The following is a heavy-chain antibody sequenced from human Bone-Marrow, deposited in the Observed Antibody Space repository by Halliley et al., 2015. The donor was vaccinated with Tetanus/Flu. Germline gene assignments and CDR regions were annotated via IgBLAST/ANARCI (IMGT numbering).Heavy chain of an antibody. D-gene: IGHD6-19*01. CDR2: RAGGGGT. CDR3: AKTDRDGWSESSHFDF. J-gene: IGHJ4*02. Sequence: RAGGGGTYFADPVKGRFTMSRDNSKNILYLQMSGLTVEDTALYYCAKTDRDGWSESSHFDFWGQGTLVTVSS. V-gene: IGHV3-23*01.